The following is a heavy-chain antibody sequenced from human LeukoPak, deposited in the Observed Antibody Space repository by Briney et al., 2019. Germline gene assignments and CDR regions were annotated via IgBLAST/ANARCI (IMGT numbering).Heavy chain of an antibody. D-gene: IGHD3-10*01. CDR2: IKEDGRDK. Sequence: GGSLRLSCAASGFTFSTYWMSWVRQAPGKGPEWVANIKEDGRDKYYADSVKGRFTISRDNSKNTLYLQMNSLGAEDTAVYYCASSPGADYMDVWGKGTTVTVSS. CDR1: GFTFSTYW. J-gene: IGHJ6*03. V-gene: IGHV3-7*01. CDR3: ASSPGADYMDV.